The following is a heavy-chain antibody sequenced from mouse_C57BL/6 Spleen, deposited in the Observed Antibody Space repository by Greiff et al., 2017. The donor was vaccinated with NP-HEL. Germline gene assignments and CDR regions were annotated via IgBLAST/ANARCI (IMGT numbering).Heavy chain of an antibody. Sequence: QVQLKESGPELVKPGASVKISCKASGYAFSSSWMNWVKQRPGKGLEWIGRIYPGDGDTNYNGKFKGKATLTADKSSSTAYMQLSSLTSEDSAVYFCARSTIYYDHAMDYWGQGTSVTVSS. J-gene: IGHJ4*01. D-gene: IGHD2-4*01. CDR3: ARSTIYYDHAMDY. V-gene: IGHV1-82*01. CDR2: IYPGDGDT. CDR1: GYAFSSSW.